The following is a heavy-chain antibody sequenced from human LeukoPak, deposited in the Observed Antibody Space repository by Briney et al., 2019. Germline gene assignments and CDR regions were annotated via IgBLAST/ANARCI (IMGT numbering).Heavy chain of an antibody. CDR1: GYTFSSYD. V-gene: IGHV1-8*01. J-gene: IGHJ6*02. CDR2: MNPNSGNT. CDR3: ARSYSGSYWDYYYGMDV. D-gene: IGHD1-26*01. Sequence: ASVKVSCKASGYTFSSYDTNWVRQATGQGLAWMGWMNPNSGNTGYAQKFQGRVTMTRNTSISAAYMELSSLRSEDTAVYYCARSYSGSYWDYYYGMDVWGQGTTVAVSS.